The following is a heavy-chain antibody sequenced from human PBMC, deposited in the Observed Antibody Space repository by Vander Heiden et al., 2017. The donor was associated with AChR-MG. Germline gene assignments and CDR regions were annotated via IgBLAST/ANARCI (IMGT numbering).Heavy chain of an antibody. CDR2: SSADKGNT. D-gene: IGHD2-2*02. J-gene: IGHJ6*02. V-gene: IGHV1-18*01. Sequence: QVQLVQSGAEVKKPGASVNVSCKASGYAFTSYGISWVGQAPGQGLEWMRWSSADKGNTNDAQKLQGRVTMTTGTSTGTAYRELRSLRSDDTAVYYCARERYCSSTSCYTTAPYYGMDVWGQGTTVTVSS. CDR3: ARERYCSSTSCYTTAPYYGMDV. CDR1: GYAFTSYG.